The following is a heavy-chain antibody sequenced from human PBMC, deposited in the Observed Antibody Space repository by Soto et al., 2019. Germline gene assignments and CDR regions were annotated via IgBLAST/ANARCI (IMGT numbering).Heavy chain of an antibody. J-gene: IGHJ6*02. V-gene: IGHV3-23*01. CDR2: ITGSASST. CDR3: AKEGGIAARRYGMDV. Sequence: PGGSLRLSCAASGFTFGSYAMSWVRQAPGKGLEWVSAITGSASSTYYADSVKGRFTISRDNSMNTLYLQMNSLRGEDMAIYYCAKEGGIAARRYGMDVWGQGTTVTVSS. CDR1: GFTFGSYA. D-gene: IGHD6-6*01.